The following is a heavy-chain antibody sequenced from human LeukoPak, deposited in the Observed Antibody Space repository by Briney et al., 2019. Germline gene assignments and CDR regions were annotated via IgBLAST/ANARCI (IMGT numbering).Heavy chain of an antibody. V-gene: IGHV3-23*01. CDR3: ARVNWNYVFDY. D-gene: IGHD1-7*01. J-gene: IGHJ4*02. CDR1: GFTFTSHA. Sequence: GGSLRLSCAASGFTFTSHAMSWVRQPPGKGLEWVSDINGSGDIIYYADSVKGRFTISRDNSKNSLYLQMNSLRAEDTAVYYCARVNWNYVFDYWGQGTLVTVSS. CDR2: INGSGDII.